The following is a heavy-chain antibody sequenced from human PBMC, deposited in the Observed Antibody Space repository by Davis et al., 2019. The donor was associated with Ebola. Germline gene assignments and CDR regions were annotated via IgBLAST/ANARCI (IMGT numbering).Heavy chain of an antibody. Sequence: GESLKISCAASGFTFSSYSMNWVRQAPGKGLQWVSSISDRGGTTYYSDSVRGRFTISRDNSRDTLYLQMNSLRAEDTAVYYCAKALGYYFDYWGPGTLVTVSS. CDR1: GFTFSSYS. D-gene: IGHD3-22*01. J-gene: IGHJ4*02. V-gene: IGHV3-23*01. CDR2: ISDRGGTT. CDR3: AKALGYYFDY.